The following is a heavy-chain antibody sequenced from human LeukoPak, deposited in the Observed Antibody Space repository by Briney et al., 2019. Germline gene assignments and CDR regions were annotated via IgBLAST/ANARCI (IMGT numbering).Heavy chain of an antibody. CDR1: GITLSNYV. CDR3: AKRGVVIRVFLVGFHKEAYYFDS. V-gene: IGHV3-23*01. D-gene: IGHD3-10*01. CDR2: LSGSGGGT. Sequence: PGGSLRLSCSVSGITLSNYVMTWVRQAPGKGLEWVAGLSGSGGGTNYADSVQGRFTISSDNPKNTLYLQMNSLRAEDTAVYFCAKRGVVIRVFLVGFHKEAYYFDSWGQGALVTVSS. J-gene: IGHJ4*02.